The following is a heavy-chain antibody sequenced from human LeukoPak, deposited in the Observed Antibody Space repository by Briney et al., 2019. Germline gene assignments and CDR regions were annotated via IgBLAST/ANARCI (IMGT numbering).Heavy chain of an antibody. J-gene: IGHJ6*03. D-gene: IGHD3-9*01. CDR2: IYYSGST. CDR3: ARERAREDYDILTGYSYYYYYMDV. CDR1: GGSIRSSSYY. Sequence: PSETLSLTCTVSGGSIRSSSYYWGWIRQPPGKGLEWIGSIYYSGSTYYNSSLKSRVTISVDTSQNQFSLKLNSVTAADTAVYYCARERAREDYDILTGYSYYYYYMDVWGKGTTVTVSS. V-gene: IGHV4-39*07.